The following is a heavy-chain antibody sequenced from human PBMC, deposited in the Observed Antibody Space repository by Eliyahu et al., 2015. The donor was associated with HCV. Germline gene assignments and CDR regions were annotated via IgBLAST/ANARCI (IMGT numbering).Heavy chain of an antibody. CDR3: GRGSYDTSGYYAPDF. D-gene: IGHD3-22*01. Sequence: QVQLQESGPRLVKPSQTLSLXCTVSGDSFSSGDYFWAWIRQSPGKGLEWIGYIYNTGSAYYSPSLRRRVTLSLDTSQNQISLEVTSVTAADTAVYYCGRGSYDTSGYYAPDFWGQGTRVTVSS. J-gene: IGHJ4*02. V-gene: IGHV4-30-4*08. CDR1: GDSFSSGDYF. CDR2: IYNTGSA.